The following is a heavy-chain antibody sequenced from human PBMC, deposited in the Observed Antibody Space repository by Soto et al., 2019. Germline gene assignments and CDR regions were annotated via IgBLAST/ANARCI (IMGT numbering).Heavy chain of an antibody. J-gene: IGHJ3*02. D-gene: IGHD3-10*01. CDR3: ARHYKGDDAFDI. CDR1: GGSISSSSYY. CDR2: IYYSGST. Sequence: SETLSLTCTVSGGSISSSSYYWGWIRQPPGKGLEWIGSIYYSGSTYYNPSLKSRVTISVDTSKNQFSLKLSSVTAADTAVYYCARHYKGDDAFDIWGQGTMVTVSS. V-gene: IGHV4-39*01.